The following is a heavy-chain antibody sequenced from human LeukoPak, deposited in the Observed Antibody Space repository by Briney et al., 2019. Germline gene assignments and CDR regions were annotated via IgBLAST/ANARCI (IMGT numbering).Heavy chain of an antibody. J-gene: IGHJ6*02. V-gene: IGHV3-30*18. Sequence: GGSLRLSCAASGFTFSSYGMHWVRQAPGKGLERVAVISYEGSNKYYADSVKGRFTISRDNSKNTLYLQMNSLRAEDTAVYYCAKTPSPYYDSSGYPLDVWGQGTTVTVSS. CDR3: AKTPSPYYDSSGYPLDV. CDR1: GFTFSSYG. D-gene: IGHD3-22*01. CDR2: ISYEGSNK.